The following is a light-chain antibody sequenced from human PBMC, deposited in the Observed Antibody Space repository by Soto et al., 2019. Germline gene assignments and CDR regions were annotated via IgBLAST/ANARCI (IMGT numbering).Light chain of an antibody. CDR3: QQYGNSRE. V-gene: IGKV3-20*01. CDR1: QSVSSSY. J-gene: IGKJ1*01. CDR2: GAS. Sequence: EKVSTQSPATLSLSPGERATLSCRASQSVSSSYLAWYQQKPGQAPRLLIYGASSRATGIPDRFSGSGSGTDFTLTISRLEPEDFAVYYCQQYGNSREFGQGTKVDIK.